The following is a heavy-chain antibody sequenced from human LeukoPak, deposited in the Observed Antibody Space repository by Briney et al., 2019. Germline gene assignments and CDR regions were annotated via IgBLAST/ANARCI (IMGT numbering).Heavy chain of an antibody. CDR2: ISGSGRNT. J-gene: IGHJ4*02. CDR3: AKDHIHNDFWSGYSGY. Sequence: GGSLRLSCAASGFTFSSYWMIWVRQAPGKGLEWGSAISGSGRNTYYADSVKGRFTIPRDNSKNTLCLQMNSLRDEDTAVYFCAKDHIHNDFWSGYSGYWGQGTLVTVSS. CDR1: GFTFSSYW. V-gene: IGHV3-23*01. D-gene: IGHD3-3*01.